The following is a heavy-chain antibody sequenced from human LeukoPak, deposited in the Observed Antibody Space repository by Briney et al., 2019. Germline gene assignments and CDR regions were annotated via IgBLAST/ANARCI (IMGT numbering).Heavy chain of an antibody. CDR1: GFTFSSYS. J-gene: IGHJ4*02. Sequence: GGSLRLSCAASGFTFSSYSMNWVRQAPGKGLEWVSSISSSSSYIYYADSVKGRFTISRDNAKNSLHLQMNSPRAEDTAVYYCARDPRSGYSGGWYADYWGQGTLVTVSS. CDR3: ARDPRSGYSGGWYADY. D-gene: IGHD6-19*01. CDR2: ISSSSSYI. V-gene: IGHV3-21*01.